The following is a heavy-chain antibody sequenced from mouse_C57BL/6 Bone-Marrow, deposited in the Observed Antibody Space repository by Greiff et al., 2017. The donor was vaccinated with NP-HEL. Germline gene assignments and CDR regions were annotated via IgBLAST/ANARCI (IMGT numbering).Heavy chain of an antibody. CDR1: GYTFTSYW. Sequence: EVQLQQPGAELVKPGASVKLSCKASGYTFTSYWMHWVKQRPEQGLEWIGRIDPEDGDTEYAPKFQGKATMTADTSSNTAYLQLSSLTSEDTAVYYCTPFYYGNPAWFAYWGQGTLVTVSA. CDR3: TPFYYGNPAWFAY. V-gene: IGHV14-1*01. CDR2: IDPEDGDT. J-gene: IGHJ3*01. D-gene: IGHD2-1*01.